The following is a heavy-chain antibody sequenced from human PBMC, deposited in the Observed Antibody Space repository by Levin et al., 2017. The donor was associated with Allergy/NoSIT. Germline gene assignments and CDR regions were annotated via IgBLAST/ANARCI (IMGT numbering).Heavy chain of an antibody. V-gene: IGHV4-61*08. CDR3: SRNASRRGWFDS. CDR2: VYYSGSN. Sequence: SQTLSLTCTVTGDSIKNGDYYWSWIRQSPGKGLEWIGYVYYSGSNIYNPSLKSRVSISIDTYRKQFSLKLSSLTAADTAIYYCSRNASRRGWFDSWGQGTTVIVSS. D-gene: IGHD2-2*01. CDR1: GDSIKNGDYY. J-gene: IGHJ5*01.